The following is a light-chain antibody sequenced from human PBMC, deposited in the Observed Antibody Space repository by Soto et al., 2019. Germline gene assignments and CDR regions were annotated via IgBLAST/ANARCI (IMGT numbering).Light chain of an antibody. V-gene: IGLV2-8*01. CDR3: KSYAGSNTYV. Sequence: QSALTQPPSASGSPGQSVTISCTGTKNDVGFYDFVSWYQHHPGKAPRLIIYDVVQRPSGVPDRFSGSKSGNTASLTVSGLQAADEADYFCKSYAGSNTYVFGSGTKLTVL. CDR1: KNDVGFYDF. J-gene: IGLJ1*01. CDR2: DVV.